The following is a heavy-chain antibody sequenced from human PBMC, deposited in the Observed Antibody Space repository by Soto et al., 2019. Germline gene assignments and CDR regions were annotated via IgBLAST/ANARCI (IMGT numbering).Heavy chain of an antibody. CDR3: ARDQLGATAFDY. Sequence: SETLSLTCAVSGYSISSGYYWGWIRQPSGKGLEWIGSIYHSGSTYYNPSLKSRVTISVDTSKNQFSLKLSSVTAADTAVYYCARDQLGATAFDYWGQGTLVTVSS. V-gene: IGHV4-38-2*02. J-gene: IGHJ4*02. D-gene: IGHD1-26*01. CDR2: IYHSGST. CDR1: GYSISSGYY.